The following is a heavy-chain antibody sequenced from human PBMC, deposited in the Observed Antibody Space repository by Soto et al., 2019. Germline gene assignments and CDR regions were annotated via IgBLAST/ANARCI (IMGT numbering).Heavy chain of an antibody. CDR1: GGSISSGGYS. CDR3: ARDSATVDGGWFDP. Sequence: SETLSLTCAVSGGSISSGGYSWSWIRQPPGKGLEWIGYIYHSGSTYYNPSLKSRVTISVDRSKNQFSLKLSSVTAADTAVYYCARDSATVDGGWFDPWGQGTLVTVSS. D-gene: IGHD4-17*01. J-gene: IGHJ5*02. V-gene: IGHV4-30-2*01. CDR2: IYHSGST.